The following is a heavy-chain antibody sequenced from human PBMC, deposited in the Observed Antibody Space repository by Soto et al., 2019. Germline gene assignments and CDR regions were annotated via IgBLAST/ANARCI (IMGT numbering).Heavy chain of an antibody. CDR1: GGTFSSYA. CDR2: ITPMFGTA. D-gene: IGHD1-20*01. V-gene: IGHV1-69*13. Sequence: GASVKVSCKGSGGTFSSYAISWVRQAPGQGLEWMGGITPMFGTANYAQKFQGRVTITADESTSTAYMELNSLRSEDTAVYFCAREYNWNGIRYSMDVWGQGTTVPVSS. J-gene: IGHJ6*02. CDR3: AREYNWNGIRYSMDV.